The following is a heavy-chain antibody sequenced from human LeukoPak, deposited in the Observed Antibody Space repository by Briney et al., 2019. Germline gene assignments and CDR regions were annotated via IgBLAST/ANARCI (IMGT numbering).Heavy chain of an antibody. CDR1: GYSFTSYW. V-gene: IGHV5-51*01. D-gene: IGHD1-1*01. CDR2: IYPGDSDT. Sequence: GESLKISCKGSGYSFTSYWIGWVRQMPGKGLEGMGIIYPGDSDTRYSPSFQGQVTISADKSISTAYLQWSSLKASDTAMYCCARHPLTGIDAFDIWGQGTMVTVSS. CDR3: ARHPLTGIDAFDI. J-gene: IGHJ3*02.